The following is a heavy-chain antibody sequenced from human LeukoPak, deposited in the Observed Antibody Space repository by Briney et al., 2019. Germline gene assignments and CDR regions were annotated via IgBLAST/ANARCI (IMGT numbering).Heavy chain of an antibody. J-gene: IGHJ4*02. CDR1: GFNFSSYA. CDR3: AKDSGRFLEWLNYFDY. CDR2: ISGSGGST. D-gene: IGHD3-3*01. V-gene: IGHV3-23*01. Sequence: GGSLRLSCAASGFNFSSYAMSWVRQAPGKGLEWVSAISGSGGSTYYADSVKGRFTISRDNSKNTLYLQMNSLRAEDTAVYYCAKDSGRFLEWLNYFDYWGQGTLVTVSS.